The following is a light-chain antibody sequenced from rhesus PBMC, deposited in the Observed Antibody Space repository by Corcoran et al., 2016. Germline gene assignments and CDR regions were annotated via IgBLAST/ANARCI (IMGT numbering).Light chain of an antibody. Sequence: DIQMTQSPSSLSASVGDRVTITCRASQVISTWLAWYQQKPGKDPKPLIYRASDLETGVPSRFIGSGSGTDFTLTISSLQPEDIATYYDQQYDNSLMYNFGPGTKVEIK. CDR3: QQYDNSLMYN. CDR2: RAS. V-gene: IGKV1-69*01. CDR1: QVISTW. J-gene: IGKJ2*01.